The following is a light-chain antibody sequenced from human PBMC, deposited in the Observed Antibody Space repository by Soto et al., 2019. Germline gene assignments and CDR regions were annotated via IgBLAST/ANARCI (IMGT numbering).Light chain of an antibody. CDR1: QSVSSTY. J-gene: IGKJ2*01. Sequence: EIVLTQSPGTLSLSPGERATLSCRASQSVSSTYLAWYQQKPGQAPRLLIYGAFNRATGIPDRFSGSGSGTDFTLTISRLEPEDFTVYYCQQYGSSLYTFGQGTKLEIK. V-gene: IGKV3-20*01. CDR3: QQYGSSLYT. CDR2: GAF.